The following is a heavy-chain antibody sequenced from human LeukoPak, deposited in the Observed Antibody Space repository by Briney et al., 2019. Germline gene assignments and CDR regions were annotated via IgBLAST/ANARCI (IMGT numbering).Heavy chain of an antibody. CDR3: AKSRRQSGTYFDC. CDR1: GFTFGSFA. J-gene: IGHJ4*02. D-gene: IGHD1-26*01. V-gene: IGHV3-23*01. Sequence: GGSLRLSCAASGFTFGSFAMTWVRQAPGKGLEWVSSVSGSGGSTYYADSVKGRFTISRDNSKNTLYLQMKSLRAEDTAVYFCAKSRRQSGTYFDCWGQGTLVTASS. CDR2: VSGSGGST.